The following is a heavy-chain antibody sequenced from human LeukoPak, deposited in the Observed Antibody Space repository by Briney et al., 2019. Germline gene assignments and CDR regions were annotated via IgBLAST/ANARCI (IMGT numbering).Heavy chain of an antibody. V-gene: IGHV4-59*08. CDR2: IYGSGST. CDR1: GDSLSSHF. CDR3: ARNVGWYSHDS. J-gene: IGHJ4*02. D-gene: IGHD6-19*01. Sequence: ASETLSLTCTVSGDSLSSHFWSWVRQPPGKGLEWIGYIYGSGSTHYDPSLRSRVTISEDTSKNQFSLKLTSVTAVDTAVYYCARNVGWYSHDSWGQGTLVTVSS.